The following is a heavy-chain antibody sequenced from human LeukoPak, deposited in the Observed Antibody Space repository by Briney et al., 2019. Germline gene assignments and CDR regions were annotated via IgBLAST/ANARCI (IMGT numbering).Heavy chain of an antibody. D-gene: IGHD4-17*01. J-gene: IGHJ4*02. CDR1: GGSFSGYY. Sequence: SETLSLTCAVYGGSFSGYYWSWIRQPPGKGLEWIGEINHSGSTNYNPSLKSRVTISVDTSKNQFSLKLSSVTAADTAVYYCARLGTVTPLPFDYWGQGTLVTASS. CDR2: INHSGST. CDR3: ARLGTVTPLPFDY. V-gene: IGHV4-34*01.